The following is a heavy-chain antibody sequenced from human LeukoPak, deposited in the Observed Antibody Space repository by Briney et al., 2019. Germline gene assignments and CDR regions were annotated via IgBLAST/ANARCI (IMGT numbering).Heavy chain of an antibody. V-gene: IGHV3-66*01. Sequence: PGGSLRLSCAASGFTVSSNYMSWVRQAPGKGLEWISVIYSGGSTYYADSVKGRFTISRDNSKNTLYLQMNSLRAEDTAVYYCARIQWLDTNWFDPWGQGTLVTVSS. J-gene: IGHJ5*02. CDR3: ARIQWLDTNWFDP. CDR2: IYSGGST. CDR1: GFTVSSNY. D-gene: IGHD6-19*01.